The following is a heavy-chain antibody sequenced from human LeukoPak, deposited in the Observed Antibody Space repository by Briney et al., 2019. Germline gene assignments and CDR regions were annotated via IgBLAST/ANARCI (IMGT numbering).Heavy chain of an antibody. Sequence: KASETLSPTCTVSGGSISSGDYYWSWIRQPPGKGLEWIGYIYYSGSTYYNPSLKSRVTISVDTSKNQFSLKLSSVTAADTAVYYCARVVGAAQRAFDIWGQGTMVTVSS. CDR2: IYYSGST. CDR3: ARVVGAAQRAFDI. CDR1: GGSISSGDYY. D-gene: IGHD4/OR15-4a*01. V-gene: IGHV4-30-4*01. J-gene: IGHJ3*02.